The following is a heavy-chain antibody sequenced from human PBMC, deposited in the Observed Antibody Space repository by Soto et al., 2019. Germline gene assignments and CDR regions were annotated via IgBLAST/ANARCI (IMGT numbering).Heavy chain of an antibody. V-gene: IGHV3-53*01. J-gene: IGHJ4*02. CDR1: GFTVSSNY. CDR3: ATSGYSHIDY. Sequence: PGESLKISCAASGFTVSSNYMSWVRQAPGKGLEWVSVIYSGGSTYYADSVKGRFTISRDNSKNTLYLQMNSLRAEDTAVYYCATSGYSHIDYWGQGTLVTVSS. CDR2: IYSGGST. D-gene: IGHD3-22*01.